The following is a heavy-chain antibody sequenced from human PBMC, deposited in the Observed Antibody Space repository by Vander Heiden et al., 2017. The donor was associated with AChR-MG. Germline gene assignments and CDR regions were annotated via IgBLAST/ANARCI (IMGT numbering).Heavy chain of an antibody. D-gene: IGHD6-19*01. CDR2: IYYSGST. Sequence: QLQLQESGPGLVKPSETLSLTCTVSGGSISSSSYYWGWIRQPPGKGLEWIGSIYYSGSTYYNPALKSRVTISVDTSKNQFSLKLRSVTAADTAVYYCAMESSGWYFLDYWGQGTLVTVSS. J-gene: IGHJ4*02. V-gene: IGHV4-39*01. CDR1: GGSISSSSYY. CDR3: AMESSGWYFLDY.